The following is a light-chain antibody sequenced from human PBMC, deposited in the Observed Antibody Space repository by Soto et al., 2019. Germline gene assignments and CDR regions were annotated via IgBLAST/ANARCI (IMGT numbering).Light chain of an antibody. V-gene: IGKV1-39*01. CDR1: QSVFNH. Sequence: DVQMTQSPSSLSASVGDSVTITCRASQSVFNHLSWFQQRPGKGPKLLIYDATSLHAGVPSRFSGSGYGTDFTLTISTVQPEDSAIYYCHQSSSTPLTFGGGTRV. CDR3: HQSSSTPLT. J-gene: IGKJ4*01. CDR2: DAT.